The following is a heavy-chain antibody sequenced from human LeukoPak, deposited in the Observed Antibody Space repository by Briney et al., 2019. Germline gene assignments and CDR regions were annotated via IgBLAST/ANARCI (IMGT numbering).Heavy chain of an antibody. CDR3: AKEGFDFWSGYYPSWFDP. J-gene: IGHJ5*02. CDR2: ISGSGGST. Sequence: GDSLRLSCAASGFTFSSYAMTWVRQAPGKGLEWVSAISGSGGSTYYADSVRGRFAISRDNSKNTLYLQMNSLRAEDTAVYYCAKEGFDFWSGYYPSWFDPWGQGTLVTVSS. D-gene: IGHD3-3*01. CDR1: GFTFSSYA. V-gene: IGHV3-23*01.